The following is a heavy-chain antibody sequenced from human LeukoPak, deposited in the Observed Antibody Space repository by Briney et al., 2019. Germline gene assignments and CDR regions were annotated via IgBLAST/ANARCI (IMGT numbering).Heavy chain of an antibody. Sequence: GRSLRLSCAASGFTFSSYAMHWVRQAPGKGLEWVAVISYDGSNKYYADSVKGRFTISKDNSKNTLYLQMNSLRAEDTAVYYCARESYDCSSTSCLGWFDPWGQGTLVTVSS. CDR2: ISYDGSNK. J-gene: IGHJ5*02. D-gene: IGHD2-2*01. CDR1: GFTFSSYA. CDR3: ARESYDCSSTSCLGWFDP. V-gene: IGHV3-30-3*01.